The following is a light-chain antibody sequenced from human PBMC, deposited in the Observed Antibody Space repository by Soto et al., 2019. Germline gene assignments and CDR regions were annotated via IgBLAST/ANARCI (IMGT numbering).Light chain of an antibody. CDR3: HAYYSSYT. Sequence: EIVLTQSPGTLSLSPGERVTLSYRASQTFSSGYAAWYQQKPGQAPSLLIYATSTRATGTPDRFSGSGSGTDFTLTISRLVPEDFAVYYCHAYYSSYTFGTGTQVDFK. CDR2: ATS. V-gene: IGKV3-20*01. CDR1: QTFSSGY. J-gene: IGKJ3*01.